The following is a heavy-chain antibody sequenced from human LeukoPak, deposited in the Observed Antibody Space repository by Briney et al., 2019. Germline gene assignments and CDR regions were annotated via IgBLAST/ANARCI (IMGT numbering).Heavy chain of an antibody. CDR2: IYYSGST. CDR1: GGSISSYY. D-gene: IGHD3-22*01. Sequence: SETLSLTCTVSGGSISSYYWSWIRQPPGKGLEWIGYIYYSGSTNYNPSLKSRVTISVDTSKNQFSLKLSSVTAADTAVYYCARVSPYYYDSSGYYQRPLYYFDYWGQGTLVTVSS. CDR3: ARVSPYYYDSSGYYQRPLYYFDY. J-gene: IGHJ4*02. V-gene: IGHV4-59*01.